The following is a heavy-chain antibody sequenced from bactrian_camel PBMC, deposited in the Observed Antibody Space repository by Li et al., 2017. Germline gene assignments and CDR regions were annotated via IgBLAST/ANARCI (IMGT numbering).Heavy chain of an antibody. V-gene: IGHV3S10*01. CDR3: GADRTAFASEHHHSPRGYCYAWFLIAGFDA. J-gene: IGHJ6*01. D-gene: IGHD3*01. CDR2: ISHYGTT. Sequence: DVQLVESGGGLVQPGGSLRLSCAASGFTLSSYDMSWVRQAPGKGLEWVSAISHYGTTYYVESLKGRFTISRENAKNTLYLQLNSLTPDDTAAYFCGADRTAFASEHHHSPRGYCYAWFLIAGFDAWGRGTQVTVS. CDR1: GFTLSSYD.